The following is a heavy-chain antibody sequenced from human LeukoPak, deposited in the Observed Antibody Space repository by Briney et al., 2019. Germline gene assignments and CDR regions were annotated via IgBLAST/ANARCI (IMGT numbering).Heavy chain of an antibody. D-gene: IGHD1-26*01. J-gene: IGHJ4*02. Sequence: SETLSLTCTVSGGSVSSSFYYCGWLRQPPGKGLEWIGSMYFSGSTHYNPSLKSRVTISVDTSKNQFSLKLTSVTAADTAVYYCANAASYSVDYWGQGTLVTVSS. CDR2: MYFSGST. CDR1: GGSVSSSFYY. CDR3: ANAASYSVDY. V-gene: IGHV4-39*01.